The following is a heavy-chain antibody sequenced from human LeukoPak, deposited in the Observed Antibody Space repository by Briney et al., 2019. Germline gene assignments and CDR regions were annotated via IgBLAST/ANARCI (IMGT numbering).Heavy chain of an antibody. Sequence: SGTLSLTCTVSVGSLNSGGYYWSWIRQHPGKGLEWIGHIYYSGSTYRTPSLKSRVTISVDTSKNQFSLKLSSETAADTAVYYCARGPGFFYDSSGYPRYYYGMDVWGQGTTVTVSS. D-gene: IGHD3-22*01. CDR3: ARGPGFFYDSSGYPRYYYGMDV. J-gene: IGHJ6*02. CDR2: IYYSGST. V-gene: IGHV4-31*03. CDR1: VGSLNSGGYY.